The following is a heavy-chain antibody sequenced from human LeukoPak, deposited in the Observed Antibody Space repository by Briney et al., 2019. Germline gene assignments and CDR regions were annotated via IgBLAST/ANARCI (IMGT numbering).Heavy chain of an antibody. V-gene: IGHV3-23*01. D-gene: IGHD5-12*01. J-gene: IGHJ6*02. CDR1: GFTFSSYA. Sequence: GRSLRLSCAASGFTFSSYAMSWVRQAPGKGLEWVSAISGSGGSTYYADSVKGRFTISRDNSKNTLYLQMNSLRAEDTAVYYCAKGATMGYYYGMDVWGQRTTVTVSS. CDR3: AKGATMGYYYGMDV. CDR2: ISGSGGST.